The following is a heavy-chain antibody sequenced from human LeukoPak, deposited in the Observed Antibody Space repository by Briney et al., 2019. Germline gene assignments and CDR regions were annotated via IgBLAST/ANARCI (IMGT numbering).Heavy chain of an antibody. V-gene: IGHV3-53*01. CDR2: LYSGGGI. CDR3: ARDRAPPTSWYFDL. D-gene: IGHD3-10*01. CDR1: GFTVSTNY. J-gene: IGHJ2*01. Sequence: GGSLRLSCAVSGFTVSTNYMSWVRQAPGKGLEWVSILYSGGGIYYADSVKGRFTISRDNSRNTLYLQMNTLRVEDSAVYYCARDRAPPTSWYFDLWGRGTLVTVSS.